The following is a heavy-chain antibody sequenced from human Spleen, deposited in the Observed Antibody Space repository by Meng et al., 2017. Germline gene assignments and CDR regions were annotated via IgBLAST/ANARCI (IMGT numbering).Heavy chain of an antibody. V-gene: IGHV1-18*01. J-gene: IGHJ4*02. CDR2: ISGFNGDT. CDR1: GYTLTTYG. CDR3: AMESLGQRFDY. D-gene: IGHD3-3*01. Sequence: VDQVICGARRTEPRSSVRVACKFSGYTLTTYGMSWVRQGTGQGLEGMRWISGFNGDTNYAQKFQGRVTMTTDTSTSTAYMALRGVTSGDTSVYNCAMESLGQRFDYWGQGTLVTVSS.